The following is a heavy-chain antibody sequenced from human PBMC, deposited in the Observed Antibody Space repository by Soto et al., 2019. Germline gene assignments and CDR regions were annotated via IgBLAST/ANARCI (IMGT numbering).Heavy chain of an antibody. CDR2: VHHSWGS. V-gene: IGHV4-59*08. CDR1: GGSISSYY. CDR3: ARQGFGPLHGLVDV. D-gene: IGHD3-10*01. Sequence: QVQLQESGPGLVKPSETLSLSCTVSGGSISSYYWSWFRQSPGKRMEWIGYVHHSWGSSYNPSLQSRVAISLATSKSKCSLKVTSVAATDTAVYYCARQGFGPLHGLVDVWGQGTTVTVSS. J-gene: IGHJ6*02.